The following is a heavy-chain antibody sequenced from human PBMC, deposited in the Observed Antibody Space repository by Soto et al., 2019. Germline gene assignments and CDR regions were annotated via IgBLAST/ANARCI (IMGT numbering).Heavy chain of an antibody. V-gene: IGHV3-9*01. CDR1: GFTFDDYA. Sequence: GGSLRLSCAASGFTFDDYAMHWVRQAPGKGLEWVSGISWNSGSIGYADSVKGRFTISRDNAKNSLYLQTNSLRAEDTALYYCAKGAAYGSGTPNWFDPWGQGTLVTVSS. CDR3: AKGAAYGSGTPNWFDP. J-gene: IGHJ5*02. D-gene: IGHD3-10*01. CDR2: ISWNSGSI.